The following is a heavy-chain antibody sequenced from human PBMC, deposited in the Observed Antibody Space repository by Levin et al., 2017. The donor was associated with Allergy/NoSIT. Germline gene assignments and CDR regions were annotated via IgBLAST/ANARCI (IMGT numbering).Heavy chain of an antibody. CDR3: ARKGGEGGTWEYEAFDV. D-gene: IGHD1-26*01. J-gene: IGHJ3*01. CDR2: MYPADSHT. CDR1: GYKFSNYW. Sequence: RGESLKISCQCSGYKFSNYWIAWVRQMPGQGLEWMGIMYPADSHTRYSPSLQGQVTISVDKSISTAYLQWTSLKASDTATYYCARKGGEGGTWEYEAFDVWGQGTMLTVSS. V-gene: IGHV5-51*01.